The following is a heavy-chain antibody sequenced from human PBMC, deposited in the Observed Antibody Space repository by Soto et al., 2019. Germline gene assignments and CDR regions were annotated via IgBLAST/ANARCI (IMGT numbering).Heavy chain of an antibody. CDR1: GFTFSSFA. CDR3: ARDYSYACDS. J-gene: IGHJ4*02. CDR2: ISSSGGTT. Sequence: EVQLLESGGGLVQPGGSLRLSCAVSGFTFSSFAMSWVRQAPGKGLEWVAVISSSGGTTYYTDSVKGRFTISRDNSKNTMYLQMNSLRAEDTAVYYCARDYSYACDSWGQGTLVTVSS. V-gene: IGHV3-23*01. D-gene: IGHD3-16*01.